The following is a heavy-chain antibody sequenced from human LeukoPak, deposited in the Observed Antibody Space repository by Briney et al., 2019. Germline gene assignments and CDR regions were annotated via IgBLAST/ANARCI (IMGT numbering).Heavy chain of an antibody. V-gene: IGHV4-4*02. CDR3: ATPNDAFNI. CDR1: GGSISNENW. Sequence: SETLSLTCAVSGGSISNENWWSWVRHPPGKGLEWIGETHHRGGTNYNPSLRSRVIISIDTSKNQFSLQLTSVTAADTAVYYCATPNDAFNIWGQGTMVTVSS. J-gene: IGHJ3*02. CDR2: THHRGGT.